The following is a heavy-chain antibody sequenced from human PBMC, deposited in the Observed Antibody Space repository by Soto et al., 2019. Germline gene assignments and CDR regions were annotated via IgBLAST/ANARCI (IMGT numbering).Heavy chain of an antibody. D-gene: IGHD6-6*01. CDR3: AAPPRY. J-gene: IGHJ4*02. V-gene: IGHV4-59*01. CDR2: IYNSGNT. Sequence: PSETLSLTCTVSGGSISSYYWNWIRQPPGKGLEWIGYIYNSGNTNYNTSLRSRVTISVDTSKNQFSLKLTSVTAADTAVYYCAAPPRYWGQGTQVTVSS. CDR1: GGSISSYY.